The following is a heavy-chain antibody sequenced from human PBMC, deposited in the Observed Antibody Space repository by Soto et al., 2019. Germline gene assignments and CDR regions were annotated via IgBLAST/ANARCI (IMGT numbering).Heavy chain of an antibody. D-gene: IGHD2-2*01. CDR2: ISGSGGST. Sequence: GGSLRLSCAASGFTFSSYAMSWVRQAPGKGLEWVSAISGSGGSTYYADSVNGRFTISRDNSKNTMYLQRNSMRAEDSVVYYCAKDWGRIGYCSSTSCYGGAFDIWGQGTMVTVSS. CDR3: AKDWGRIGYCSSTSCYGGAFDI. J-gene: IGHJ3*02. CDR1: GFTFSSYA. V-gene: IGHV3-23*01.